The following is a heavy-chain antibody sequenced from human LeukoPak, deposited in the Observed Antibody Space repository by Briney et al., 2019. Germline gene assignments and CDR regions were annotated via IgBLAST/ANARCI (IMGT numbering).Heavy chain of an antibody. J-gene: IGHJ4*02. CDR3: ARDQGSWDY. CDR1: GFTFSSYS. Sequence: GGSLRLSCAASGFTFSSYSMNWVRQAPGKGLEWVSYISSSSSTIYYADSVKGRFTISRDNAKNSLYLQMNSLRAEDTALYYCARDQGSWDYWGQGTLVTVSS. CDR2: ISSSSSTI. D-gene: IGHD6-13*01. V-gene: IGHV3-48*04.